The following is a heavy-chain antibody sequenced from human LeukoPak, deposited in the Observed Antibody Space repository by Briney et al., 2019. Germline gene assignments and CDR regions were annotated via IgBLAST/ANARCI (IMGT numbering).Heavy chain of an antibody. Sequence: ASVKVSCKASGYPFTSYGITWVRQSPGQGPEGMGWISAYTGNTNYAKKFQGRVSMTTGTSTTTAYMELRSLRSDDTAVYYCARSYSSSSNFDYWGQGTLVTVSS. V-gene: IGHV1-18*01. CDR2: ISAYTGNT. CDR3: ARSYSSSSNFDY. D-gene: IGHD6-6*01. CDR1: GYPFTSYG. J-gene: IGHJ4*02.